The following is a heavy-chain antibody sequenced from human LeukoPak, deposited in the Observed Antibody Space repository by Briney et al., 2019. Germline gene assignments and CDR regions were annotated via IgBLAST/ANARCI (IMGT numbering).Heavy chain of an antibody. CDR1: GGSISSYY. D-gene: IGHD6-13*01. V-gene: IGHV4-59*01. CDR3: ARGPAGAAAGGNFDY. J-gene: IGHJ4*02. CDR2: IYYSGST. Sequence: SETLSLTCTVSGGSISSYYWSWIRQPPGKGLEWVGYIYYSGSTNYNPSLKSRVTISVDTSKNQFSLKLSSVTAADTAVYYCARGPAGAAAGGNFDYWGQGTLVTVSS.